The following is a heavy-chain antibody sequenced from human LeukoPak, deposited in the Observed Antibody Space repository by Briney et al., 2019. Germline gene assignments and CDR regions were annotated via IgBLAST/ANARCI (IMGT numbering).Heavy chain of an antibody. Sequence: GRSLRISCAASGFTFSSYGMHWVRQAPGKGLEWVAVIWYDGSNKYYADSVKGRFTISRDNSKNTLYLQMNSLRAEDTAVYYCAKVGKGLYSYGYHDAFDIWGQGTMVTVSS. CDR3: AKVGKGLYSYGYHDAFDI. J-gene: IGHJ3*02. V-gene: IGHV3-33*06. D-gene: IGHD5-18*01. CDR2: IWYDGSNK. CDR1: GFTFSSYG.